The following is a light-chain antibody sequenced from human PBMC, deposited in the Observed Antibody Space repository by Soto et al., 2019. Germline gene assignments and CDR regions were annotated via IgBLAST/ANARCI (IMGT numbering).Light chain of an antibody. J-gene: IGLJ1*01. CDR2: DVN. CDR1: SSDVGGSNY. Sequence: QSVLTQPASVSGSPGQSITVSCTGISSDVGGSNYVSWYQQHLGKAPRLIIFDVNNRPSGVSPRFSGSKSGNTASLTISGLQAEDEAHYFCTSYRRGPLYVFGTGTKGTVL. CDR3: TSYRRGPLYV. V-gene: IGLV2-14*03.